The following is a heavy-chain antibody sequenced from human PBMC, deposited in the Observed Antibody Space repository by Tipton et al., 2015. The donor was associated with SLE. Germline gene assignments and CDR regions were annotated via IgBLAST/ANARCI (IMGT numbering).Heavy chain of an antibody. CDR3: ARRHYSGPFDS. Sequence: TLSLTCDVSGTSIIAYSWSWIRQPPGKGLEWIGNMYYTGSTYYNPSLKSRVSFSIDTSKHQFSLKLNSVTAADTAVYYCARRHYSGPFDSWGQGTLVTVSS. D-gene: IGHD5-12*01. CDR1: GTSIIAYS. J-gene: IGHJ4*02. V-gene: IGHV4-59*12. CDR2: MYYTGST.